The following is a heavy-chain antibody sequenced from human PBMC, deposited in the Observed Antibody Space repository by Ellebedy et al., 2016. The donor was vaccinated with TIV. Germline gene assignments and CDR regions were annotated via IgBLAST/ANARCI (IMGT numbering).Heavy chain of an antibody. J-gene: IGHJ3*01. CDR1: GFNFNTYA. CDR2: LGISAYPK. CDR3: AKHVASRVVDASDF. Sequence: PGGSLRLSCTMSGFNFNTYAMSWFRQAPGKGLEWVSGLGISAYPKYYADSVKGRFTISRDNAKNTTHLYISNLRAEDTAIYYGAKHVASRVVDASDFWGQGTLVTVSS. V-gene: IGHV3-23*01.